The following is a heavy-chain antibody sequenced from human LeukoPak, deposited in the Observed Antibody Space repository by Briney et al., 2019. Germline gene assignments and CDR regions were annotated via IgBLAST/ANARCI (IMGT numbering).Heavy chain of an antibody. J-gene: IGHJ4*02. V-gene: IGHV4-38-2*01. CDR3: ARARGNSFQLYYYDSSGYWGFDY. CDR2: IYHSGST. Sequence: ADTLFLTNAIAGYSISRGFYWAWIRQSSGKELEGIGSIYHSGSTYYNTSLKSRVPILVDTSKNQFSLTLSSVTAADTAVYYCARARGNSFQLYYYDSSGYWGFDYWGQGTLVTVSS. CDR1: GYSISRGFY. D-gene: IGHD3-22*01.